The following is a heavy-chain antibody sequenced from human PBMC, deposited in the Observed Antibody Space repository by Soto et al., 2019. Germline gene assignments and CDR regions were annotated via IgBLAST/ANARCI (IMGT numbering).Heavy chain of an antibody. J-gene: IGHJ4*02. CDR3: AKEGYCSTTSCQIHFDY. D-gene: IGHD2-2*01. V-gene: IGHV3-23*01. CDR2: ISDSDGST. CDR1: GFTFSSYA. Sequence: EVQLLESGGGLVQPGGSLRVSCTASGFTFSSYAMSWVRQAPGKGLEWVSSISDSDGSTYYADSVKGRFTISRDNSKNTLYLKMNSLRAEDTAVYYCAKEGYCSTTSCQIHFDYWGQGTLVTVSS.